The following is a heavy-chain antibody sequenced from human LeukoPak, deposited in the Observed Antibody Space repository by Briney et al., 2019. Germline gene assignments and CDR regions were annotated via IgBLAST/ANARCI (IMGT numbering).Heavy chain of an antibody. CDR3: ARSGYSSGSSNYYYYGMDV. CDR1: GFTFSSYE. J-gene: IGHJ6*02. Sequence: GGSLRLSCAASGFTFSSYEMNWVRQAPGKGLEWVSYISSSGSTIYYADSVKGRFTISRDNAKNSLYLQMNSLRAEDTAVYYCARSGYSSGSSNYYYYGMDVWGQGTTVTVSS. V-gene: IGHV3-48*03. CDR2: ISSSGSTI. D-gene: IGHD6-19*01.